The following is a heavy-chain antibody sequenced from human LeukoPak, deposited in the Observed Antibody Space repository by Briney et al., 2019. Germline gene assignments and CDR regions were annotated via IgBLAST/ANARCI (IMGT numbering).Heavy chain of an antibody. D-gene: IGHD3-22*01. J-gene: IGHJ5*02. Sequence: GASVKVSCKASGYTFTSYGISWVRQAPGQGLEWSGWISAYNGNTNYAQKLQGRVTMTTDTSTSTAYMELRSLRSDDTAVYYCARDYQDYYDSSGYSSFDPWGQGTLVTVSS. CDR2: ISAYNGNT. V-gene: IGHV1-18*01. CDR3: ARDYQDYYDSSGYSSFDP. CDR1: GYTFTSYG.